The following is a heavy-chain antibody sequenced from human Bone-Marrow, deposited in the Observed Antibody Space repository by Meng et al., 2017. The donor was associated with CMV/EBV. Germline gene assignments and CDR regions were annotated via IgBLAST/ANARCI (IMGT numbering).Heavy chain of an antibody. D-gene: IGHD3-3*01. J-gene: IGHJ5*02. V-gene: IGHV1-8*01. Sequence: ASVKVSCKASGYTFINYDINWVRQAPGQGLEWMGWMNPKSGNTGYAQKFQGRVNMTMIRSTTSAYMELSSLKSEDTAGYYCGRAYYDNGSGHCLGHWGQGTPVTVSS. CDR3: GRAYYDNGSGHCLGH. CDR2: MNPKSGNT. CDR1: GYTFINYD.